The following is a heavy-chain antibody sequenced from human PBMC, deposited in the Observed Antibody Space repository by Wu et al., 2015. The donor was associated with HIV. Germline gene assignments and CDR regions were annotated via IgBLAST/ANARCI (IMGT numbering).Heavy chain of an antibody. D-gene: IGHD3-22*01. J-gene: IGHJ4*02. Sequence: QVQLVQSGAEVKKPGASVKVSCKASGYTFTSYGISWVRQAPGQGLEWMGWISAYNGNTNYAQKLQGRVTMTTDTSTSTAYMELRSLRSDDTAVYYCARDRNPSKKYYYDSSGYYYFDYWGQGTLVTVSS. CDR1: GYTFTSYG. CDR2: ISAYNGNT. V-gene: IGHV1-18*01. CDR3: ARDRNPSKKYYYDSSGYYYFDY.